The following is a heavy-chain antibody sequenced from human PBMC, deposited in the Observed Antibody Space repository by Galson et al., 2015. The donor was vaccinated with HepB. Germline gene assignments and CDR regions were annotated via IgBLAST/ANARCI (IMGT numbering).Heavy chain of an antibody. CDR1: GFAVSNNY. J-gene: IGHJ3*01. CDR2: LYSHGST. D-gene: IGHD6-13*01. Sequence: SLRLSCAASGFAVSNNYMTWVRQAPGKGLEWVSVLYSHGSTYYADSVKGRFTISRHNSKNTLYLQMNGLRTEDTATYYCARYIPAAVSAFDLWGQGTVVTVSS. V-gene: IGHV3-53*04. CDR3: ARYIPAAVSAFDL.